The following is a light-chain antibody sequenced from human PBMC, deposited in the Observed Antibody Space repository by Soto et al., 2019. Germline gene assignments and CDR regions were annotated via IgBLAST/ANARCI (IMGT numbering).Light chain of an antibody. CDR1: QRIRDG. Sequence: AIPMTQSPSSLSASVGDRVTITCRASQRIRDGLAWYQQRPGRAPRLLIYDASTLNSGVPSRFSGSNSGTDFTLTISALQPEDFTTYYCLQTRDYPFTFGQGTRLEI. CDR3: LQTRDYPFT. V-gene: IGKV1-6*01. J-gene: IGKJ5*01. CDR2: DAS.